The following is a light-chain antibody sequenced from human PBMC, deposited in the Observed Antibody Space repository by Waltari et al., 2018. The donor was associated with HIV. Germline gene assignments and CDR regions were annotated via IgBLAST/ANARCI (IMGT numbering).Light chain of an antibody. J-gene: IGLJ3*02. V-gene: IGLV2-14*01. CDR3: SSYTSTWGV. Sequence: QSALTQPASGQSITISCTGINSDVGGYTFVSWYQQHPGRVPKLLIYEVSYRPSSVSTRFSGSMSGDTASLTISGLQAEDEADYYCSSYTSTWGVFGGGTKLTVL. CDR2: EVS. CDR1: NSDVGGYTF.